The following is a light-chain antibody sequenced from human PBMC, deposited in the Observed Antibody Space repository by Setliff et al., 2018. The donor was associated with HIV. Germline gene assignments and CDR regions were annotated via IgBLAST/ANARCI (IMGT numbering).Light chain of an antibody. CDR2: DVI. V-gene: IGLV2-11*01. J-gene: IGLJ1*01. CDR1: TSDVGGYNF. Sequence: ALTQPRSVSGSPGQSVTISCTGTTSDVGGYNFVSWYQHHPGKAPKLMIYDVIKRPSGVPDRFSGSKSGNTASLTISGLQAEDEADYYCSSYTSSRTYVFGTGTKVTVL. CDR3: SSYTSSRTYV.